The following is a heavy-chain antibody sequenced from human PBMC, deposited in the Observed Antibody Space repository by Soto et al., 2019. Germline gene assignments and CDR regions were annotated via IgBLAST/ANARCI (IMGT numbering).Heavy chain of an antibody. D-gene: IGHD3-9*01. V-gene: IGHV1-58*02. CDR1: GFTFSSSA. Sequence: QMQLVQSGPEVKKPGTSVKVSCKASGFTFSSSAIQWVRQARGQGLEWIGWIVVGSGDRNHAQKFQGRVTLTRDMXTNTASMELSSLTSDDTAVYYCAADSTSQNVDWVSEGAFDVWGQGTMVTVSS. J-gene: IGHJ3*01. CDR3: AADSTSQNVDWVSEGAFDV. CDR2: IVVGSGDR.